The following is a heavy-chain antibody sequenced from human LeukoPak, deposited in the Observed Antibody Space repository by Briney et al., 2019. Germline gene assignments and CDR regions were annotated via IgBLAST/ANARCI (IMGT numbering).Heavy chain of an antibody. CDR2: IYYSGST. CDR1: GYSISSGYY. D-gene: IGHD1-26*01. J-gene: IGHJ5*02. CDR3: AREGGSDPNWFDP. V-gene: IGHV4-38-2*02. Sequence: KPSETLSLTCTVSGYSISSGYYWGWIRQPPGKGLEWIGSIYYSGSTYYNPSLKSRVTISVDTSKNQFSLKLSSVTAADTAVYYCAREGGSDPNWFDPWGQGTLVTVSS.